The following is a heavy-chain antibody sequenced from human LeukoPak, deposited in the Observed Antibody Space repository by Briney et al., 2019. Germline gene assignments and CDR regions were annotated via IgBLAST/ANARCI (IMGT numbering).Heavy chain of an antibody. J-gene: IGHJ4*02. CDR2: IIPIFGTA. D-gene: IGHD2-15*01. CDR1: GGTFSSYA. CDR3: ARGYCSGGSCYYFDY. Sequence: GASVKVSCKASGGTFSSYAISWVRQAPGQGLEWMGRIIPIFGTANYAQKFQGRVTITTDESTSTAYMELSSLRSEDTAVYYCARGYCSGGSCYYFDYWGQGTLVTVSS. V-gene: IGHV1-69*05.